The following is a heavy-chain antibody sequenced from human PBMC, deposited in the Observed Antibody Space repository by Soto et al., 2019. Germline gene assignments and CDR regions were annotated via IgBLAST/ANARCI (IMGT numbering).Heavy chain of an antibody. CDR3: TRLWELLRFSAFDI. D-gene: IGHD1-26*01. CDR2: IRSKAYGGTT. Sequence: GGSLRLSCTASGFTFGDYAMSWFRQAPGKGLEWVGFIRSKAYGGTTEYAASVKGRFTISRDDSKSIAYLQMNSLKTEDTAVYYCTRLWELLRFSAFDIWGQGTMVTVSS. J-gene: IGHJ3*02. CDR1: GFTFGDYA. V-gene: IGHV3-49*03.